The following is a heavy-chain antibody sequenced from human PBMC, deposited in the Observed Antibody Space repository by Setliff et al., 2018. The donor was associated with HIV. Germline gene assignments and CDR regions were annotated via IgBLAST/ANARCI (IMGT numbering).Heavy chain of an antibody. D-gene: IGHD3-22*01. V-gene: IGHV1-24*01. CDR1: GYTLSELS. J-gene: IGHJ2*01. Sequence: ASVKVSCKVYGYTLSELSIHWVRQAPGKGLEWMGGVIPIFGSTTFAQKFQGRVTITADESKDTVEMELSSLTSEDTAVYYCARDDHYYDMGSILSDWFFDVWDRGTLVTVS. CDR3: ARDDHYYDMGSILSDWFFDV. CDR2: VIPIFGST.